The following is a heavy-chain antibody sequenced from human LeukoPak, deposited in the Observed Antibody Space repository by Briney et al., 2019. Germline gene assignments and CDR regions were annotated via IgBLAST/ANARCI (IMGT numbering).Heavy chain of an antibody. D-gene: IGHD2-2*01. CDR2: IKQDGSEK. V-gene: IGHV3-7*03. CDR3: AREGGGYCSSTSCYLDY. CDR1: GFTFSSYW. J-gene: IGHJ4*02. Sequence: PGRSLRLSCAASGFTFSSYWMSWVRQAPGKGLGWVANIKQDGSEKYYVDSVKGRFTISRDNAKNSLYLQMNSLRAEDTAVYYCAREGGGYCSSTSCYLDYWGQGTLVTVSS.